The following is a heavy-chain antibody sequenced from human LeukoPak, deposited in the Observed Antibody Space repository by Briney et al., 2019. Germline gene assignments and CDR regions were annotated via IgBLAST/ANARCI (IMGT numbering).Heavy chain of an antibody. CDR3: AKVQTGYSSSWYLTIFDY. D-gene: IGHD6-13*01. Sequence: PGRSLRLSCAASGFTFSSYGMHWVRQAPGKGLEWVAVISYDGSNKYYADSVKGRFTISRDNSKNTLYLQMDSLRAEDTAVYYCAKVQTGYSSSWYLTIFDYWGQGTLVTVSS. CDR1: GFTFSSYG. CDR2: ISYDGSNK. J-gene: IGHJ4*02. V-gene: IGHV3-30*18.